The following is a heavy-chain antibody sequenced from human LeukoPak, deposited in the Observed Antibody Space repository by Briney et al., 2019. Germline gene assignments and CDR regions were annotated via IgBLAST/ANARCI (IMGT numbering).Heavy chain of an antibody. D-gene: IGHD1-26*01. CDR3: ARQGSYYSGSPFEY. J-gene: IGHJ4*02. Sequence: KASETLSLTCSVSSVSISSYSWSWIRQPPGKGLEWIGYIYYSGSTNYNPSLKSRVTISVDTSKNQFSLKLSSVTAADTAVYYCARQGSYYSGSPFEYWGQGTLATVSS. CDR2: IYYSGST. CDR1: SVSISSYS. V-gene: IGHV4-59*08.